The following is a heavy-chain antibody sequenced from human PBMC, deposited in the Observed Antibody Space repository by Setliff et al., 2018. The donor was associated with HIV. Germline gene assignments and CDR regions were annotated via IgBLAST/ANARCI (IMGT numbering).Heavy chain of an antibody. CDR3: ARDLPDLTGRSLDP. J-gene: IGHJ5*02. Sequence: LSLTCTVSGGSISSYYWSWIRRPPGKGLEWIGYIYYSGSTNYNPSLKSRVTISVDTSKNQFSLKLNSVTAADTAVYYCARDLPDLTGRSLDPWGQGTLVTVSS. CDR1: GGSISSYY. CDR2: IYYSGST. V-gene: IGHV4-59*12. D-gene: IGHD7-27*01.